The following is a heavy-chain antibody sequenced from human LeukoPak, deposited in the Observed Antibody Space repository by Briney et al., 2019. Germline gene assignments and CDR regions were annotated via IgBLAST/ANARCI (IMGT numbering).Heavy chain of an antibody. CDR2: ISGSSSYI. J-gene: IGHJ4*02. Sequence: GGSLRLSCAASGFTFSSYSMNWVRQAPGKGLEWVSSISGSSSYIYYADSVKGRFTISRDNGKNSLYLQMNSLRAEDTAVYYCARVCDDSSGCLDYWGQGTLVTVSS. CDR3: ARVCDDSSGCLDY. D-gene: IGHD3-22*01. CDR1: GFTFSSYS. V-gene: IGHV3-21*01.